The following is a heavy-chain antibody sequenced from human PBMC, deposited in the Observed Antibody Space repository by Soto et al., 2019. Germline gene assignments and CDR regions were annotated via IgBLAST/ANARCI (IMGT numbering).Heavy chain of an antibody. V-gene: IGHV4-59*01. J-gene: IGHJ5*02. CDR1: GDSISAYG. CDR2: MYVSGSS. CDR3: ARMGYCSNGVCYKARFDP. Sequence: SETLSLTCSVSGDSISAYGWSWIRQSPGKGLEWIGYMYVSGSSNYNPSLKSRVTISVDTTKNQFSLKLNSVTAADTAVYYCARMGYCSNGVCYKARFDPWGQGTPVTVSS. D-gene: IGHD2-8*01.